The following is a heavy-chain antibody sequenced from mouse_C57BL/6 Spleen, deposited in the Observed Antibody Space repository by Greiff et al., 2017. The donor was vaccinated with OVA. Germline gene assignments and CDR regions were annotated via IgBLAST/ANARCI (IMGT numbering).Heavy chain of an antibody. CDR1: GYAFSSSW. D-gene: IGHD2-4*01. Sequence: QVQLQQSGPELVKPGASVKISCKASGYAFSSSWMNWVKQRPGKGLEWIGRIYPGDGDTNYNGKFKGKATLTADKSSSTAYMQLSSLTSEDSAVYFCARSIYDYDGNYARDYWGQGTSVTVSS. V-gene: IGHV1-82*01. CDR3: ARSIYDYDGNYARDY. CDR2: IYPGDGDT. J-gene: IGHJ4*01.